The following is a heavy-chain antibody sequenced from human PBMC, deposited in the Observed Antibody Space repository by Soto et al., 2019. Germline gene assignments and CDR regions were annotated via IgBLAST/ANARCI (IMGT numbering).Heavy chain of an antibody. D-gene: IGHD6-6*01. CDR1: GGSFSGYY. CDR3: ASHSSSSSRAGYYYMDV. Sequence: SESLSLTCAVYGGSFSGYYWGWIRQTPGKGLEWIGEINHSGSTNYNPSLKSRVTISVDTSKNQFSLKLSSVTAADTAVYYCASHSSSSSRAGYYYMDVWGKGTTVTVSS. V-gene: IGHV4-34*01. CDR2: INHSGST. J-gene: IGHJ6*03.